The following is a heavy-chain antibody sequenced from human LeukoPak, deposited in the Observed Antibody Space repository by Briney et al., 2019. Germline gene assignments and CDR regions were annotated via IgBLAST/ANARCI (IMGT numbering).Heavy chain of an antibody. Sequence: GGSLRLSCAASGFTFSSYEMNWVRQAPGKGLEWVSYISSSGSTIYYADSVKGRFTISRDNAKNSLYLQMNSLRAEDTAVYYCARGPGGDYQPYYYYYYMDVWGKGTTVTISS. J-gene: IGHJ6*03. CDR3: ARGPGGDYQPYYYYYYMDV. V-gene: IGHV3-48*03. D-gene: IGHD4-17*01. CDR1: GFTFSSYE. CDR2: ISSSGSTI.